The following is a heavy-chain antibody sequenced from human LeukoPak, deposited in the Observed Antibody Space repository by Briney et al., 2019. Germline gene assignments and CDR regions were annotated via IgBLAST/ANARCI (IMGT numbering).Heavy chain of an antibody. Sequence: GASVKVSCKASGGTFSNYAISWVRQAPGQGLEWMGGIIPIFGTANYAQKFQGRVTITADKSTSTAYMELSRLRSDDTAVYYCARGLTIFDPNWFDPWGQGTLVTVSS. CDR1: GGTFSNYA. J-gene: IGHJ5*02. CDR2: IIPIFGTA. CDR3: ARGLTIFDPNWFDP. V-gene: IGHV1-69*06. D-gene: IGHD3-3*01.